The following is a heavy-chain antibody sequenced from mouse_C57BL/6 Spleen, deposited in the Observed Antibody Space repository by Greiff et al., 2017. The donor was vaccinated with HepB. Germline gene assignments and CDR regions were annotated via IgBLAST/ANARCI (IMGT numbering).Heavy chain of an antibody. CDR3: ARSFFITTGGYFDV. D-gene: IGHD1-1*01. V-gene: IGHV1-72*01. J-gene: IGHJ1*03. CDR2: IDPNSGGT. CDR1: GYTFTSYW. Sequence: VKLQQSGAELVKPGASVKLSCKASGYTFTSYWMHWVKQRPGRGLEWIGRIDPNSGGTKYNEKFKSKATLTVDKPSSTAYMQLSSLTSEDSAVYYCARSFFITTGGYFDVWGTGTTVTVSS.